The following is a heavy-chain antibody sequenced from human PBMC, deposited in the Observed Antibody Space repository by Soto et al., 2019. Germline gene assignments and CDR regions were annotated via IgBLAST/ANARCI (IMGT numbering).Heavy chain of an antibody. V-gene: IGHV4-39*02. Sequence: SETLPLSCPVSGGSITNSISYWGWIRQPPGKGPEWMGSIYYREIRYNSPSLKSRVTISVDTSKNQFSLRLTSVTAAHTAVYYCARDRMTTYGSGKLYYFDYWGQGTPV. CDR3: ARDRMTTYGSGKLYYFDY. CDR1: GGSITNSISY. D-gene: IGHD1-1*01. CDR2: IYYREIR. J-gene: IGHJ4*02.